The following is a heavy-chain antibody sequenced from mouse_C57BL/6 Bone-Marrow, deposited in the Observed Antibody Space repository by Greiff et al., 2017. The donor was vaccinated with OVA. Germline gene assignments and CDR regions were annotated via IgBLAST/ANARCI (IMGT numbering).Heavy chain of an antibody. D-gene: IGHD1-1*01. CDR2: ISSGGDYL. V-gene: IGHV5-9-1*02. J-gene: IGHJ3*01. Sequence: EVKLMESGEGLVKPGGSLKLSCAASGFTFSSYAMSWVRQTPEKRLEWVAYISSGGDYLYYADTVKGRFTISRDNARNTLYLQMSSLKSEDTAMYYCTRDRDYGSSLFAYWGQGTLVTVSA. CDR1: GFTFSSYA. CDR3: TRDRDYGSSLFAY.